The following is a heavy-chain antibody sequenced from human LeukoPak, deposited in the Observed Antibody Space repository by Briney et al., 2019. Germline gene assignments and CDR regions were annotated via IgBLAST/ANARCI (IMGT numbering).Heavy chain of an antibody. CDR3: ARDPYGGGGYGAFDI. CDR1: GGSISSSSYY. CDR2: IKQDGSEE. J-gene: IGHJ3*02. D-gene: IGHD4-23*01. V-gene: IGHV3-7*01. Sequence: ETLSLTCTVSGGSISSSSYYWGWIRQPPGKGLEWVTNIKQDGSEEVYEDSVKGRFTVSRDNAKNSMYLQMNSLRVEDTAVYYCARDPYGGGGYGAFDIWGQGTMVTVSS.